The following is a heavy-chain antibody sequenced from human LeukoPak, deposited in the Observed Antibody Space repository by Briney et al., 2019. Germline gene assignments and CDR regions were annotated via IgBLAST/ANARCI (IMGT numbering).Heavy chain of an antibody. Sequence: GGSLRLSRAASGFTFDDYAMHWVRQAPGKGLEWVSGISWNSGSIGYADSVKGRFTVSRDNAKNSLYLQMNSLRAEDTGLYFCAREVAGSGKNGMDVWGQGTTVTVSS. D-gene: IGHD6-19*01. CDR2: ISWNSGSI. CDR3: AREVAGSGKNGMDV. V-gene: IGHV3-9*01. CDR1: GFTFDDYA. J-gene: IGHJ6*02.